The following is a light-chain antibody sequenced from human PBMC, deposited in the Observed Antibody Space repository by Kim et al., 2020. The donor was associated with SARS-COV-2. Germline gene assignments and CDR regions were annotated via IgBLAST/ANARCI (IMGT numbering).Light chain of an antibody. Sequence: DIQMTQSPSSLSASVGERVTITCRASQGINTYLAWYQQKPGKVPKLLIYGASALHSGVPSRFSGSGSGTDFTLTISSLQPEDVATYYCQKYNSAPWTFGQGTKVDIK. CDR1: QGINTY. CDR2: GAS. CDR3: QKYNSAPWT. V-gene: IGKV1-27*01. J-gene: IGKJ1*01.